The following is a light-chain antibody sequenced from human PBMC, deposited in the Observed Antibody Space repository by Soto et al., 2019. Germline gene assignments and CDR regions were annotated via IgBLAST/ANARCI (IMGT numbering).Light chain of an antibody. J-gene: IGLJ3*02. Sequence: QSALTQPASVSGSPGQSITISCIGTSSDVGGFDYVSWYQQHPGKAPKLKIYEVSDRPSGVSWRFSGSKSGNTASLTISGLQAEDEADYYCSSYTTTNTQVFGGGTQLTVL. CDR3: SSYTTTNTQV. V-gene: IGLV2-14*01. CDR1: SSDVGGFDY. CDR2: EVS.